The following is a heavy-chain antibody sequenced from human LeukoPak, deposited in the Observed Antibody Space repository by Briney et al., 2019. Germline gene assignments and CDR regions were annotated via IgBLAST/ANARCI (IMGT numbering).Heavy chain of an antibody. J-gene: IGHJ4*02. Sequence: GGSLRLSCTASGFTFGDYAMSWFRQAPGKGLEWVGFIRSKAYGGTTEYAASVKGRFTILRDDSKSIACLQMNSLKTEDTAVYYCTRVLVAVAGTQFDYWGQGTLVTVSS. CDR3: TRVLVAVAGTQFDY. V-gene: IGHV3-49*03. CDR2: IRSKAYGGTT. CDR1: GFTFGDYA. D-gene: IGHD6-19*01.